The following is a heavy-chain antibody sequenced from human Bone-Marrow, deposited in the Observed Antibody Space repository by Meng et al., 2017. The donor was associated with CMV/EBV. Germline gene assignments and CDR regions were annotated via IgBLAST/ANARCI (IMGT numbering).Heavy chain of an antibody. CDR1: GFSFNNYW. CDR3: ARGRHTGLGDAFDI. Sequence: GESLKISCTVSGFSFNNYWMSWVRQAPGKGLEWVADIEGDGNTKYYADSVKGRFTISRDNAKRSLYLQMNSLRAEDTALYHCARGRHTGLGDAFDIWGQGTMVTVSS. J-gene: IGHJ3*02. CDR2: IEGDGNTK. V-gene: IGHV3-7*03. D-gene: IGHD3/OR15-3a*01.